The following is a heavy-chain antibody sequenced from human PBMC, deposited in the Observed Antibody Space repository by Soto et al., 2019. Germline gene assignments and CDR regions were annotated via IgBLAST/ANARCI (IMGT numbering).Heavy chain of an antibody. CDR2: ISYDGSNK. CDR1: GFTFNSYG. J-gene: IGHJ6*02. CDR3: ARSTSSTLNSYYGMDV. D-gene: IGHD6-6*01. Sequence: QVQLVESGGGVVQPGRSLSLSCAASGFTFNSYGMHWVRQAPGKGLEWVAVISYDGSNKYYTDSVKGRFTIARDNSKNTLYLQMNSLRIEDTAVFYCARSTSSTLNSYYGMDVWGQGTTVTVSS. V-gene: IGHV3-30*03.